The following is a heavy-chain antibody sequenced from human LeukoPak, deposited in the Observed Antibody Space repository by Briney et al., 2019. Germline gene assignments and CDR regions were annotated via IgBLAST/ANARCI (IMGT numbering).Heavy chain of an antibody. Sequence: PGGSLRLSCAASGFTFSTYGMHWVRQAPGKGLEWVAVISPDGSGKQYVDSVKGRFTISRDNSKNTLYLQMNNMRSEDTAVYYCAKEYGDVRGFDFWGQGTLVTVSS. V-gene: IGHV3-30*18. CDR3: AKEYGDVRGFDF. D-gene: IGHD4-17*01. J-gene: IGHJ4*02. CDR2: ISPDGSGK. CDR1: GFTFSTYG.